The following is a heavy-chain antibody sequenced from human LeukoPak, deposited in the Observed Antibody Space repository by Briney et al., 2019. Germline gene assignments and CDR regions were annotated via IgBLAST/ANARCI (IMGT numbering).Heavy chain of an antibody. CDR2: ISSSSSTI. D-gene: IGHD3-9*01. J-gene: IGHJ4*02. CDR3: ARRSYCTNGVCNPLMGYDILTGYPGRRYFDY. V-gene: IGHV3-48*01. CDR1: GFTFSSYS. Sequence: PGGSLRLSCAASGFTFSSYSMNWLRQAPGKGLEWVSYISSSSSTIYYAHSVKGRFTISRDNAKNSLYLQMNSLRAEDTAVYYCARRSYCTNGVCNPLMGYDILTGYPGRRYFDYWGQGTLVTVSS.